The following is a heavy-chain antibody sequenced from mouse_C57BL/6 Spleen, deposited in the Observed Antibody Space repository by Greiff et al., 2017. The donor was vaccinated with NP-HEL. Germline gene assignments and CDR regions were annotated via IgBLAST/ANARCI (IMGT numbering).Heavy chain of an antibody. CDR1: GYAFSSSW. CDR3: ARRIYYYGSSYFDY. Sequence: VQLQQSGPELVKPGASVKISCKASGYAFSSSWMNWVKQRPGKGLEWIGRIYPGDGDTNYNGKFKGKATLTADKSSSTAYMQLSSLTSEDSAVYFCARRIYYYGSSYFDYWGQGTTLTVSS. D-gene: IGHD1-1*01. V-gene: IGHV1-82*01. J-gene: IGHJ2*01. CDR2: IYPGDGDT.